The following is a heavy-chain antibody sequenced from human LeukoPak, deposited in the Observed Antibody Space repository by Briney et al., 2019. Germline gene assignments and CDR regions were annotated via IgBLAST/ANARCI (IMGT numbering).Heavy chain of an antibody. CDR1: GYTFSSYG. J-gene: IGHJ4*01. D-gene: IGHD6-19*01. V-gene: IGHV3-30*18. CDR2: ISYDGSNK. CDR3: AKDSSGPFDY. Sequence: GGSLRLSCAASGYTFSSYGMHWVRQAPGKGLQWVAVISYDGSNKYYADSVKGRFTISRDNSKNTLYLQMNSLRAEDTAVYYCAKDSSGPFDYWGQATLVTVSS.